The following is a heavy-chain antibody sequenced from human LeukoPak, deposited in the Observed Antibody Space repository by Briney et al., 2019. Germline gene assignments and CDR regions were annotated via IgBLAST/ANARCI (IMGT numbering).Heavy chain of an antibody. CDR1: GGSISSSSYY. CDR3: ARLSRGNTMVREVIITA. D-gene: IGHD3-10*01. V-gene: IGHV4-39*01. J-gene: IGHJ5*02. Sequence: SETLSLTCTVSGGSISSSSYYWGWIRRPPGKGLEWIGSIYYSGSTYYNPSLKSRVTISVDTSKNQFSLKLSSVTAADTAVYYCARLSRGNTMVREVIITAWGQGTLVTVSS. CDR2: IYYSGST.